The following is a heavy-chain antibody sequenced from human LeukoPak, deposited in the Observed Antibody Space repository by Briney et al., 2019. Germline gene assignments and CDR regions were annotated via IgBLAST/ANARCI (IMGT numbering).Heavy chain of an antibody. CDR3: ARVVTPRILRFLEWRGEDWFDP. J-gene: IGHJ5*02. D-gene: IGHD3-3*01. V-gene: IGHV1-69*04. Sequence: SVKVSCKASGGTFSSYAISWVRQAPGQGLEGMGRIIPIFGIANYAQKFQGRVTITADKSTSTAYMELSSLRSEDTAVYYCARVVTPRILRFLEWRGEDWFDPWGQGTLVTVSS. CDR2: IIPIFGIA. CDR1: GGTFSSYA.